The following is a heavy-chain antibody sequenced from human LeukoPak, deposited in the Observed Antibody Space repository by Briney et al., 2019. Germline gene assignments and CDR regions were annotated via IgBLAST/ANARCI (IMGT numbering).Heavy chain of an antibody. CDR1: GGTFSSYA. D-gene: IGHD4-17*01. CDR3: ARWGLPSTVTSKYEMDY. Sequence: ASVKVSCKASGGTFSSYAISWVRQAPGQGLERMGGIIPIFGTANYAQKFQGRVTITTDESTSTAYMELSSLRSEDTAVYYCARWGLPSTVTSKYEMDYWGQGTLVTVSS. V-gene: IGHV1-69*05. CDR2: IIPIFGTA. J-gene: IGHJ4*02.